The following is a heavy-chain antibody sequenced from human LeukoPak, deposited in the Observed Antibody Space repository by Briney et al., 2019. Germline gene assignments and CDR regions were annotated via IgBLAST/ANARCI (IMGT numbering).Heavy chain of an antibody. CDR1: GGTFSSYA. Sequence: GASVKVSCKASGGTFSSYAISWVRQAPGQGLEWMGWINPNSGGTNYAQKFQGRVTMTRDTSISTAYMELSRLRSDDTAVYYCARELTTVVTPSVDYWGQGTLVTVSS. J-gene: IGHJ4*02. V-gene: IGHV1-2*02. CDR2: INPNSGGT. CDR3: ARELTTVVTPSVDY. D-gene: IGHD4-23*01.